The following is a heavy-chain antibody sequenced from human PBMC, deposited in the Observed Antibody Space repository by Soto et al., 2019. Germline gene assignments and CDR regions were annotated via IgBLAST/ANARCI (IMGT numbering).Heavy chain of an antibody. Sequence: AGSLNIYRKASGDSFTSYCIVWVLQMPGKGLEGMGIIYPDDSYSRYSPSFQGQVTISSDKSISTAYLQWSSLKASDTAMYYCARHGPNYYGSGSYPHDGFDTWGQGTMVTVSS. D-gene: IGHD3-10*01. CDR3: ARHGPNYYGSGSYPHDGFDT. V-gene: IGHV5-51*01. CDR1: GDSFTSYC. J-gene: IGHJ3*02. CDR2: IYPDDSYS.